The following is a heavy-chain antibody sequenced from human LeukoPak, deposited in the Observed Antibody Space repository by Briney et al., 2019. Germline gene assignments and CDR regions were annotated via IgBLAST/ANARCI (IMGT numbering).Heavy chain of an antibody. CDR1: GFTFSSYA. CDR3: AREPGSYYYDY. CDR2: ISSNGGST. J-gene: IGHJ4*02. Sequence: GGSLRLSCAASGFTFSSYAIHWVRQAPGKGLEYVSAISSNGGSTYYANSVKGRFTISRDNSKNTLYLQMGSLRAEDMAVYYCAREPGSYYYDYWGQGTLVTVSS. D-gene: IGHD3-10*01. V-gene: IGHV3-64*01.